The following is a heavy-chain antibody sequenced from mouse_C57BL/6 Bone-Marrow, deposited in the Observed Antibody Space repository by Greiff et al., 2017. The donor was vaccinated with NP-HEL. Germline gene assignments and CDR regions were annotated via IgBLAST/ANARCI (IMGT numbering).Heavy chain of an antibody. CDR2: IHPNSGST. CDR3: ARVLGPYYGSSYEESWFAY. Sequence: QVQLQQPGAELVKPGASVKLSCKASGYTFTSYWMHWVKQRPGQGLEWIGMIHPNSGSTNYNEKFKSKATLTVDKSSSTAYMQLSSLTSEDSAVYYCARVLGPYYGSSYEESWFAYWGQGTLVTVSA. V-gene: IGHV1-64*01. CDR1: GYTFTSYW. J-gene: IGHJ3*01. D-gene: IGHD1-1*01.